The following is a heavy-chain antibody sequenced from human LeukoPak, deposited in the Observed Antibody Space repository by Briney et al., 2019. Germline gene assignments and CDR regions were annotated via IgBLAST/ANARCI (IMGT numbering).Heavy chain of an antibody. V-gene: IGHV4-4*07. CDR1: GGSISSYY. CDR2: IYTSGST. Sequence: PSETLSLTCTVSGGSISSYYWSWIRQPAGKGLEWIGRIYTSGSTNYNPSLKSRVTMSVDTSKNQFSLKLSSVTAADTAVYYCARARYCSSTSCYESFDPWGQGTLVTVSS. CDR3: ARARYCSSTSCYESFDP. J-gene: IGHJ5*02. D-gene: IGHD2-2*01.